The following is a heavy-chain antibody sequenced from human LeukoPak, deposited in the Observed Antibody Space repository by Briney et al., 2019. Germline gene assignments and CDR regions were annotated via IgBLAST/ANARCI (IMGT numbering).Heavy chain of an antibody. CDR1: GGSISSGGYY. D-gene: IGHD3-22*01. V-gene: IGHV4-31*03. CDR2: IYYSGST. CDR3: ARAGLYYYDSSGYSHLPYYSDY. J-gene: IGHJ4*02. Sequence: SQTLSLTCTVSGGSISSGGYYWSWIRQHPGKGLEWIGYIYYSGSTYYNPSLKSRVTISVDTSKNQFSLKLSSVTAADTAVYYCARAGLYYYDSSGYSHLPYYSDYWGQGTLVTVSS.